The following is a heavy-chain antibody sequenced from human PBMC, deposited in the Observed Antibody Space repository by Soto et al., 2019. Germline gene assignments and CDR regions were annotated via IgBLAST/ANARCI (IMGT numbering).Heavy chain of an antibody. CDR3: AKDLASYYGSGSYYVFYMDV. CDR2: ISGSGGST. D-gene: IGHD3-10*01. CDR1: GFTFSSYA. Sequence: GGSLILSCAASGFTFSSYAMSWVRQAPGKGLEWVSAISGSGGSTYYADSVKGRFTISRDNSKNTLYLQMNSLRAEDTAVYYCAKDLASYYGSGSYYVFYMDVWGKGTTVTVSS. V-gene: IGHV3-23*01. J-gene: IGHJ6*03.